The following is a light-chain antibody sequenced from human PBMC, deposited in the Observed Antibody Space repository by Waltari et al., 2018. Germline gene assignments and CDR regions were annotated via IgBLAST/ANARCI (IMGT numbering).Light chain of an antibody. CDR1: QSVSSN. CDR2: GAS. CDR3: QQYNNWPLWT. V-gene: IGKV3-15*01. J-gene: IGKJ1*01. Sequence: EIVMTQSPATLSVSPGERATLSCRASQSVSSNLAWYQQKPGQAPRLLLYGASTRATGSPARFSGSGSGTEFTLTISSMQSEDFAVYYCQQYNNWPLWTFGQGTKVEIK.